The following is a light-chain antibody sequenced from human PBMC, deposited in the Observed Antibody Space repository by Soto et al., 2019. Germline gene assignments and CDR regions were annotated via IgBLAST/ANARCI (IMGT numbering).Light chain of an antibody. CDR3: QQYDSYSWT. CDR1: QSISTW. J-gene: IGKJ1*01. CDR2: DAS. Sequence: DIQMTQSPATLSASAGDTVTITCRASQSISTWLAWYQQKQGRAPRLLIFDASSLKSGVPSRFSGSGSGTELTITISSLQPDDFATYYCQQYDSYSWTFGQGTKVDNK. V-gene: IGKV1-5*01.